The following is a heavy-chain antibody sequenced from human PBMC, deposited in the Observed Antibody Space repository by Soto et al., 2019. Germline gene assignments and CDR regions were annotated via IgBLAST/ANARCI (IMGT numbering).Heavy chain of an antibody. Sequence: EVQLVESGGGLVQPGGSLRLSCAASGFTFSSYEMNWVRQAPGKGLEWVSYISSSGSTIYYADSVQGRFTISRDNVKTSMYLHTNSLRAEDTAVYYCRREGAARGYYYSHNWFDPWGQGTLLTVSS. J-gene: IGHJ5*02. D-gene: IGHD3-22*01. CDR1: GFTFSSYE. CDR2: ISSSGSTI. CDR3: RREGAARGYYYSHNWFDP. V-gene: IGHV3-48*03.